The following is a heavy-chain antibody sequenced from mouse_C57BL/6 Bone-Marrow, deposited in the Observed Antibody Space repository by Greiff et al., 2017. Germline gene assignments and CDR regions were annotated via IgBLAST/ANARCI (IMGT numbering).Heavy chain of an antibody. Sequence: QVQLQQPGAELVKPGASVKLSCKASGYTFTSYWMQWVKQRPGQGLEWIGEIDPSDSYTNYNQKFKGKATLTVDTSSSTAYMQLSSLTSADAAVYYCASYGGYYFDYGGQGTTLTVSS. D-gene: IGHD1-2*01. J-gene: IGHJ2*01. CDR1: GYTFTSYW. CDR3: ASYGGYYFDY. CDR2: IDPSDSYT. V-gene: IGHV1-50*01.